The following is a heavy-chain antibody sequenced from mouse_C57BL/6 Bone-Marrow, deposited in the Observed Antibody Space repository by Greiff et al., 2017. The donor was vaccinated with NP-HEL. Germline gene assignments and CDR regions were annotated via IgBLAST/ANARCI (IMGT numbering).Heavy chain of an antibody. CDR2: IDPSDSET. CDR1: GYTFTSYW. J-gene: IGHJ2*01. CDR3: ARSWPFDY. V-gene: IGHV1-52*01. Sequence: VQLQQPGAELVRPGSSVKLSCKASGYTFTSYWMHWVKQRPIQGLEWIGNIDPSDSETHYNQKFKDKAPLTVDKSSSTAYMQLSSLTSEDSAVYYCARSWPFDYWGQGTTLTVSS.